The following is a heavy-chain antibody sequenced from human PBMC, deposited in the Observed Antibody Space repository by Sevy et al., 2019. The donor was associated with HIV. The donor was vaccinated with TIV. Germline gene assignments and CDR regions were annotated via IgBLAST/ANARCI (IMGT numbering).Heavy chain of an antibody. V-gene: IGHV1-24*01. CDR1: GYSLTELS. CDR2: FDPEDGET. J-gene: IGHJ4*02. D-gene: IGHD3-3*02. Sequence: ASVKVSCKVSGYSLTELSMHWVRQAPGKGLEWMGGFDPEDGETIYTQKFQDRVTMTEDTSTNTANMELSSLRSEDTAVYYCGTGLPGEYPECGRIRCFTDYFAYWGQGALVTVSS. CDR3: GTGLPGEYPECGRIRCFTDYFAY.